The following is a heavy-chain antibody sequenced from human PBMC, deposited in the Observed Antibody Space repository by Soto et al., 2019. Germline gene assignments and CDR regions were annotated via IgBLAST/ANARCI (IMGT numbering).Heavy chain of an antibody. J-gene: IGHJ3*02. CDR3: AVSMGSYYYDSSGYYGAFDI. CDR1: GGTFSSYA. CDR2: IIPIFGTA. D-gene: IGHD3-22*01. Sequence: QVQLVQSGAEVKKPGSSVKVSCKASGGTFSSYAISWVRQAPGQGLEWMGGIIPIFGTANYAQEFQGRVTITAAESTGRAYMELSGLRVEDAAVYYCAVSMGSYYYDSSGYYGAFDIWGQGTMVTVSS. V-gene: IGHV1-69*12.